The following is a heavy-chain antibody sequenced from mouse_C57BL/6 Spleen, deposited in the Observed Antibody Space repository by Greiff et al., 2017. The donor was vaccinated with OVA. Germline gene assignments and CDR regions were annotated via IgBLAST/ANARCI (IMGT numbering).Heavy chain of an antibody. CDR1: GYTFTSYW. D-gene: IGHD1-1*01. J-gene: IGHJ2*01. CDR3: ARSYGRSEGYFDY. V-gene: IGHV1-59*01. Sequence: VQLQQSGAELVRPGTSVKLSCKASGYTFTSYWMHWVKQRPGQGLEWIGVIDPSDSYTNYNQKFKGKATLTVDTSSSTAYMQLSSLTSEDSAVYYCARSYGRSEGYFDYWGQGTTLTVSS. CDR2: IDPSDSYT.